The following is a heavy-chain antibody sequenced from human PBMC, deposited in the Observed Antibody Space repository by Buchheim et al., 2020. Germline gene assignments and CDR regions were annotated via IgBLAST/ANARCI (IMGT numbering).Heavy chain of an antibody. D-gene: IGHD3-10*01. V-gene: IGHV3-72*01. CDR3: AKDRGDGMDY. Sequence: EVLLVESGGGLVRPGGSLRLSCAASGFTFSDHHMDWVRQAPGKGLECVARSKNRRSGYTAEYAASVKGRFTISRDKSRNSLFLQMSSLKTEDTAVYYCAKDRGDGMDYWGQGTL. CDR2: SKNRRSGYTA. CDR1: GFTFSDHH. J-gene: IGHJ4*02.